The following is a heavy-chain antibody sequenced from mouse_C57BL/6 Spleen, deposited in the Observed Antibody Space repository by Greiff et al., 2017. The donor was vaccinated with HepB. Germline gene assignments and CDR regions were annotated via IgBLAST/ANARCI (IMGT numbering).Heavy chain of an antibody. D-gene: IGHD2-5*01. CDR3: ARRAGSKSPWFAY. CDR2: IWSGGST. CDR1: GFSLTSYG. V-gene: IGHV2-2*01. J-gene: IGHJ3*01. Sequence: VKVVESGPGLVQPSQSLSITCTVSGFSLTSYGVHWVRQSPGKGLEWLGVIWSGGSTDYNAAFISRLSISKDNSKSQVFFKMNSLQADDTAIYYCARRAGSKSPWFAYWGQGTLVTVSA.